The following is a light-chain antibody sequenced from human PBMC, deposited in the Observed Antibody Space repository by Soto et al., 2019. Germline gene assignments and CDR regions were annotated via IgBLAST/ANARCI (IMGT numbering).Light chain of an antibody. CDR1: QSISSW. CDR2: KAS. Sequence: DLQMTQSPSTLSASVGDRVTITCRASQSISSWLAWYQQKPGKAPKLLIYKASSLESGVPSRFSGSGSGTEFTLTISSLQPADFATYYCQQYNSYSPDTFGPGTKVDIK. V-gene: IGKV1-5*03. CDR3: QQYNSYSPDT. J-gene: IGKJ3*01.